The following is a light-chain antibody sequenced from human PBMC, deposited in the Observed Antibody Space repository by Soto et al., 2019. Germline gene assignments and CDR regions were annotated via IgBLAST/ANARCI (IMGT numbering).Light chain of an antibody. J-gene: IGKJ4*01. CDR1: QSIISY. CDR2: AAD. Sequence: DIQMTQSPSSLSASVGDRVTITCRASQSIISYLNWYQQKPGKAPKLLIYAADSLQSGVPSRFSGSGSGTDFTLTISSLQHEDFETYYCQQNYSTPLTLGGGTKVDIK. V-gene: IGKV1-39*01. CDR3: QQNYSTPLT.